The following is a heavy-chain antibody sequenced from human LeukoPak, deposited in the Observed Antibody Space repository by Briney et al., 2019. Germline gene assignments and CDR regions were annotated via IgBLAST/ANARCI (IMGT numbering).Heavy chain of an antibody. J-gene: IGHJ4*02. D-gene: IGHD6-19*01. CDR1: GFTFSTYS. Sequence: GGSLRLSCAASGFTFSTYSMSWVRQAPGKGLEWVSYISSRSTVIYYADSLRGRFTISRDNAKNSLYLQVNSLRVEDTALYFCAREAVAGRGFDYWGQGALVTVSS. V-gene: IGHV3-48*01. CDR3: AREAVAGRGFDY. CDR2: ISSRSTVI.